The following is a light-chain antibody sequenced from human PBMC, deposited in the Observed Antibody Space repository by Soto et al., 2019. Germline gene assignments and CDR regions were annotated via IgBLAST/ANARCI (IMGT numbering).Light chain of an antibody. Sequence: QSVLTQSPSASASLGASVKLTCTLSSGHSNYAIAWHQQQSEKGPRYLMKLNSDGSHSKGDGIPDRFSGSSSGAERYLTISSXXSXXEADYYCQTWGSGIVVFGGGTKLT. CDR1: SGHSNYA. CDR2: LNSDGSH. J-gene: IGLJ2*01. V-gene: IGLV4-69*01. CDR3: QTWGSGIVV.